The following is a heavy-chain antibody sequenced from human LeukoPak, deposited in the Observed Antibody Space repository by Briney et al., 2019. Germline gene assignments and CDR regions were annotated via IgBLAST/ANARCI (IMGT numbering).Heavy chain of an antibody. Sequence: SENLSLTCTVSGGSISSRSYYWSWIRQPAGKGLEWIGRIYTSGSTNYNPSLKSRVTISVDTSKNQFSLKLSSVTAADTAVYYCARGYSSGPTDYWGQGTLVTVSS. CDR2: IYTSGST. D-gene: IGHD6-19*01. J-gene: IGHJ4*02. CDR3: ARGYSSGPTDY. CDR1: GGSISSRSYY. V-gene: IGHV4-61*02.